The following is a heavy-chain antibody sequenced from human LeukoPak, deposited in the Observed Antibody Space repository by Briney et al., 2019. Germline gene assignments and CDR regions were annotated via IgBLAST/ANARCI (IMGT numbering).Heavy chain of an antibody. CDR2: FDPEDGET. D-gene: IGHD6-13*01. CDR3: ATDLAAAYYYYGMDV. CDR1: GYTLTELS. V-gene: IGHV1-24*01. J-gene: IGHJ6*02. Sequence: ASVKVSCKVYGYTLTELSMQWVRQAPGKGLEWMGGFDPEDGETIYAQKFQGRVTMTEDTSTDTAYMELSSLRSEDTAVYYCATDLAAAYYYYGMDVWGQGTTVTVSS.